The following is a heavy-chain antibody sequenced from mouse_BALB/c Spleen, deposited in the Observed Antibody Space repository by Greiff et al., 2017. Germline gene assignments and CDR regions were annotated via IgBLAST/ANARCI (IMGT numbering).Heavy chain of an antibody. CDR3: ARRGYYYYAMDY. D-gene: IGHD2-3*01. Sequence: EVKLQQTGPELVKPGASVKISCKASGYSFTDYIMLWVKQSHGKSLEWIGNINPYYGSTSYNLKFKGKATLTVDKSSSTAYMQLNSLTSEDSAVYYCARRGYYYYAMDYWGQGTSVTVSS. J-gene: IGHJ4*01. V-gene: IGHV1-39*01. CDR1: GYSFTDYI. CDR2: INPYYGST.